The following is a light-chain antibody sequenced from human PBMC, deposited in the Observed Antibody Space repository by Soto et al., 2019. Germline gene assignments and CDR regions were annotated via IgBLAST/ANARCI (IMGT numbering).Light chain of an antibody. CDR1: SSNIGSNT. CDR3: AAWDDSLNGPV. V-gene: IGLV1-44*01. Sequence: QSVLTQPPSASGTPGQRVTISCSGSSSNIGSNTVNWYQQLPGTAPKLLIYNNYYRPSGVTDRISASKSGTSASLAISGLQSDDEADYYCAAWDDSLNGPVFGGGTKLTV. CDR2: NNY. J-gene: IGLJ3*02.